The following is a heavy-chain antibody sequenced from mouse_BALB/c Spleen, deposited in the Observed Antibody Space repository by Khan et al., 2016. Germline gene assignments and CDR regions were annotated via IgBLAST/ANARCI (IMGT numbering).Heavy chain of an antibody. CDR1: GYTFTNYG. J-gene: IGHJ3*01. CDR2: INTNTGEP. V-gene: IGHV9-3*02. D-gene: IGHD1-1*01. CDR3: AEDYYGSNWFAY. Sequence: QIQLVQSGPDLKKPGETVKISCKASGYTFTNYGMNWVKQAPGKGLKWMGWINTNTGEPTYAEEFKGRFAFSLETSATTAYLQINNLTNEDTATYFCAEDYYGSNWFAYWGQGTLVTVSA.